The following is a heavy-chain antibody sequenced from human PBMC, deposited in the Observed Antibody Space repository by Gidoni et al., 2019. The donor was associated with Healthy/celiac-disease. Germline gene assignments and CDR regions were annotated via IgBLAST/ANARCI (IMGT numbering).Heavy chain of an antibody. V-gene: IGHV3-7*03. CDR2: IKQDGSEK. D-gene: IGHD3-16*02. CDR1: GFTLRSYW. CDR3: ARENLGELSLYRQGPPTPHFDY. J-gene: IGHJ4*02. Sequence: EVQLVESGGGLVQPGGSLSLSCAASGFTLRSYWMSWVRQAPGKGLEWVANIKQDGSEKYYVDSVKGRFTISRDNAKNSLYLQMNSLRAEDTAVYYCARENLGELSLYRQGPPTPHFDYWGQGTLVTVSS.